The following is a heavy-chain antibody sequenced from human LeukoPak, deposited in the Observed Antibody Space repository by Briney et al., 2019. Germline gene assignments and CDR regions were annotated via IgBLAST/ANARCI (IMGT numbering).Heavy chain of an antibody. D-gene: IGHD3-9*01. CDR2: INAGNGNT. J-gene: IGHJ4*02. Sequence: ASVKVSCKASGYTFTRYAMHWVRQAPGQRLEWMGWINAGNGNTKYSQKFQGRVTNTRDTSASTAYMELSSLRSEDTAVYYCARDFEAFFCAYWGQGTLVTVSS. V-gene: IGHV1-3*01. CDR1: GYTFTRYA. CDR3: ARDFEAFFCAY.